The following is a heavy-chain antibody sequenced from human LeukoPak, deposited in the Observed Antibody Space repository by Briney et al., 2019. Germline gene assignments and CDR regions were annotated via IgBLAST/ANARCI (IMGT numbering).Heavy chain of an antibody. J-gene: IGHJ5*02. CDR1: GYTFTGYY. CDR2: INPNSGGT. Sequence: ASVKVSCKASGYTFTGYYMHWVRQAPGQGLEWKGWINPNSGGTNYAQKFQGRVTMTRDTSSSTAYMELSRLRSDDTAVYYCARDRQLLETNWFDPWGQGTLVTVSS. CDR3: ARDRQLLETNWFDP. D-gene: IGHD2-2*01. V-gene: IGHV1-2*02.